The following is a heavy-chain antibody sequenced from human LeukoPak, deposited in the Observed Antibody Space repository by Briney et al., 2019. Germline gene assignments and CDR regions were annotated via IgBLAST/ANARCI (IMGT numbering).Heavy chain of an antibody. CDR1: GGTFSSYA. CDR3: ARGPPGRVYDTSKRALFDP. D-gene: IGHD3-22*01. CDR2: VNPSGGGT. J-gene: IGHJ5*02. V-gene: IGHV1-46*01. Sequence: ASVKVSSKASGGTFSSYAISWVRQAPGQGLEWMGIVNPSGGGTSYAQKFQGRVTMTSDTSTSTVFMQLSSLRSEDTAVYYCARGPPGRVYDTSKRALFDPWGQGTLVTVSS.